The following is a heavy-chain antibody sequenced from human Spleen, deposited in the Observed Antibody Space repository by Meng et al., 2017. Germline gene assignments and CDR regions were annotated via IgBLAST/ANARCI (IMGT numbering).Heavy chain of an antibody. D-gene: IGHD3-3*01. CDR2: ISVYNGNT. CDR1: GYTFTNYG. Sequence: ASVKVSCKASGYTFTNYGVNWVRQAPGQGLEWVGWISVYNGNTNYAQKLQGRVTITTDTSTSTGYMELRSLRSDDTAVYYCARLPRYDFWSSYPLNDYWGQGTLVTVSS. CDR3: ARLPRYDFWSSYPLNDY. V-gene: IGHV1-18*01. J-gene: IGHJ4*02.